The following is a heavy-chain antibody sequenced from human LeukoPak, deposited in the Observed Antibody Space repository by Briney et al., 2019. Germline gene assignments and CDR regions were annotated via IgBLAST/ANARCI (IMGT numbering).Heavy chain of an antibody. D-gene: IGHD1-26*01. Sequence: GGSLRLSCAASGFTFSSYAMHWVRQAPGKGLEWVAVISYDGSNKYYADSVKGRFTISRDNSKNTLYLQMNSLRAEDTAVYYCARGGVYQVGATALDYWGQGILVTVSS. J-gene: IGHJ4*02. CDR3: ARGGVYQVGATALDY. CDR1: GFTFSSYA. CDR2: ISYDGSNK. V-gene: IGHV3-30-3*01.